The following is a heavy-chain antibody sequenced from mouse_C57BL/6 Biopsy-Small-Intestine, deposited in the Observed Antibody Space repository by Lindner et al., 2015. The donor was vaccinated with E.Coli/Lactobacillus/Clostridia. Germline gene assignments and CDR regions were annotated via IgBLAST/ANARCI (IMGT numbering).Heavy chain of an antibody. J-gene: IGHJ3*01. CDR2: INPNDDYT. CDR1: GYSFTTHF. V-gene: IGHV1-59*01. D-gene: IGHD4-1*01. Sequence: SVKVSCKASGYSFTTHFIHWVRQAPGQGLEWMGIINPNDDYTNYARKFQGRVTMTRDTSTSTVFMELSSLRYDDTAVYYCARRLTGPVDYWGQGTLV. CDR3: ARRLTGPVDY.